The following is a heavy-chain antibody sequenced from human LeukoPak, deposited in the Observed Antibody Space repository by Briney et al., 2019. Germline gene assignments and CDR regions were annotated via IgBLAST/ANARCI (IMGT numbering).Heavy chain of an antibody. CDR1: GYTFTSYG. V-gene: IGHV1-18*01. Sequence: ASVKVSCKASGYTFTSYGISWVRQAPGQGLEWMGWISAYNGNTNYAQKLQGRVTMTTDASTSTAYMELRSLRSDDTAVYYCRTDVVGCDFWSDYWGQGTLVTVSS. CDR3: RTDVVGCDFWSDY. J-gene: IGHJ4*02. CDR2: ISAYNGNT. D-gene: IGHD3-3*01.